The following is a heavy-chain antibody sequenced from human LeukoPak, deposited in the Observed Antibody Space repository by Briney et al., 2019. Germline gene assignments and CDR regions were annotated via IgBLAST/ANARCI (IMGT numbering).Heavy chain of an antibody. CDR3: ARGLLLFGELYAFDI. CDR2: VYTSDNT. V-gene: IGHV4-4*07. Sequence: SETLSLTCTVSGGSISTDYWSWIRQPAGQGLEWIGRVYTSDNTNYSPSLKSRVTMSVDTAKNQFSLKLSSVTAADTAVYYCARGLLLFGELYAFDIWGQGTMVTVSS. CDR1: GGSISTDY. D-gene: IGHD3-10*01. J-gene: IGHJ3*02.